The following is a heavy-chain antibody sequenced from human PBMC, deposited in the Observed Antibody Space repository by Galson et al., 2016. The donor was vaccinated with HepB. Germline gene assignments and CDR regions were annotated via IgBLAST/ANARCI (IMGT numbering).Heavy chain of an antibody. CDR1: GFTFSSYG. J-gene: IGHJ4*02. V-gene: IGHV3-33*06. CDR3: AKDLSGYDAYFDY. D-gene: IGHD5-12*01. Sequence: SLRLSCAASGFTFSSYGMHWVRQAPGKGQEWVAVIWYDGTNKYYVDSVKGRFAISRDNSKNTVYRRMNSLRAEDTAVYYCAKDLSGYDAYFDYWGQGTLVAVSS. CDR2: IWYDGTNK.